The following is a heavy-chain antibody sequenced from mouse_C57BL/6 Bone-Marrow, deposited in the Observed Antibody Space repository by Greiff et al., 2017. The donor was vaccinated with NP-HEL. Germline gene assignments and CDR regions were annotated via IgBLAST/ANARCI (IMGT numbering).Heavy chain of an antibody. J-gene: IGHJ2*01. Sequence: QVQLQQPGAELVKPGASVKMSCKASGYTFTSYWITWVKQRPGQGLEWIGDIYPGSGSTKYNEKFKSKATLTVDTSTSTAYMQLSSLTSEDSAVYYCARCFRYDYGFDYWGQGTTLTVSS. D-gene: IGHD2-4*01. CDR3: ARCFRYDYGFDY. V-gene: IGHV1-55*01. CDR1: GYTFTSYW. CDR2: IYPGSGST.